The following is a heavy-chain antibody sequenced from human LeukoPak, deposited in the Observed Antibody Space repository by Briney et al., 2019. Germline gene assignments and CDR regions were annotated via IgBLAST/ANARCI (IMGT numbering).Heavy chain of an antibody. Sequence: PGGSLRLSCAASGFTFSSYEMNWVRQAPGKGLEWVSLISSSGSTIYYADSVKGRFTISRDNAKNSLCLQMNSLRAEDTAVYYCARRGYYYYVMDVWGQGTTVTVSS. CDR1: GFTFSSYE. J-gene: IGHJ6*02. CDR3: ARRGYYYYVMDV. V-gene: IGHV3-48*03. CDR2: ISSSGSTI.